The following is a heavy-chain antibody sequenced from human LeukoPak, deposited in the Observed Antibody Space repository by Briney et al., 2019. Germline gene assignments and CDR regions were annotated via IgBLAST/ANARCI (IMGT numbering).Heavy chain of an antibody. CDR2: INSDGSDT. J-gene: IGHJ3*02. CDR1: GFTFSSYW. Sequence: GGSLRLACAASGFTFSSYWMHWVRQGPGKGLVWVARINSDGSDTTNADSVKGRFTISRDNAKDTVYLQMNSLRVEDTAVYYCARDRSGWYRNAFDIWGQGTMVTVSS. D-gene: IGHD6-19*01. V-gene: IGHV3-74*01. CDR3: ARDRSGWYRNAFDI.